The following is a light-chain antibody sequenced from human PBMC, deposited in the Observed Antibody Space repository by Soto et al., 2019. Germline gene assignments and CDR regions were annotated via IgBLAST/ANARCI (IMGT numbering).Light chain of an antibody. CDR2: LDSDGSH. V-gene: IGLV4-69*01. CDR1: SGHSSYA. Sequence: QPVLTQSPSASASLGASVKLTCTLSSGHSSYAIAWHQQQPEKGPRYLMKLDSDGSHTKGDAIPDRFSGSSSGAERYLTISSLQSEDEADYYCQTWGTGIHVVFGGGTKPPS. J-gene: IGLJ2*01. CDR3: QTWGTGIHVV.